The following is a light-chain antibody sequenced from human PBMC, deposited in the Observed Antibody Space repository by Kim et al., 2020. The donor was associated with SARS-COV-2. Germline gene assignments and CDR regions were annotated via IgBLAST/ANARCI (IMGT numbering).Light chain of an antibody. CDR3: QVWHSSSDHRVV. CDR2: YDS. J-gene: IGLJ2*01. Sequence: PGKTARITCGGNSIGSKSVPWYQQKPGQAPVLVISYDSDRPSGIPERYSGSNSGNTATLTISRVEVGDEADFYCQVWHSSSDHRVVFGGGTKLTVL. CDR1: SIGSKS. V-gene: IGLV3-21*04.